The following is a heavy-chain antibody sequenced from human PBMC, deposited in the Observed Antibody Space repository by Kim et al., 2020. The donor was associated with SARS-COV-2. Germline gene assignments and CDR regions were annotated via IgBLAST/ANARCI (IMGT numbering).Heavy chain of an antibody. CDR1: GFIFSTYT. D-gene: IGHD3-16*01. V-gene: IGHV3-74*01. J-gene: IGHJ4*02. Sequence: GGSLRLSCAASGFIFSTYTMHWVRQGPGKGLLLVSRINSDGSTTTYADSVKGRFTISRDNAKNTLYLQMNSLRDEDTAVYYCARANNHAYDYWGQGTLVTVSS. CDR3: ARANNHAYDY. CDR2: INSDGSTT.